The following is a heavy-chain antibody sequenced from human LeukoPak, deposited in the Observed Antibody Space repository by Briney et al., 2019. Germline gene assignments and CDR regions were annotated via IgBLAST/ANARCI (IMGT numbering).Heavy chain of an antibody. CDR3: ARVGQQQLVRGPYYFDY. V-gene: IGHV1-8*01. CDR1: GYTFTSYD. Sequence: GASVKVSCKASGYTFTSYDINWVRRATGQGLEWMGWMNPNSGNTGYAQKFQGRVTMTRNTSISTAYMELSSLRSEDTDVYYCARVGQQQLVRGPYYFDYWGQGTLVTVSS. J-gene: IGHJ4*02. CDR2: MNPNSGNT. D-gene: IGHD6-13*01.